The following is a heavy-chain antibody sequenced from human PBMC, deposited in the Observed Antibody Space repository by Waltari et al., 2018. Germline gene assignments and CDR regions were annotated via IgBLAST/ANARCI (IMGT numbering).Heavy chain of an antibody. Sequence: EVQLVESGGGLVKPGGSRRLCCEASGFTVSSYWMSWVRQAPGKWLEWFANIKQDGSDKYYVDPVKGRFTISRDNAKNSLYLQMYSLRVEDTAIYYCARLNWDVVKAFDYWGQGTLVTVSS. CDR3: ARLNWDVVKAFDY. CDR1: GFTVSSYW. J-gene: IGHJ4*02. D-gene: IGHD3-22*01. CDR2: IKQDGSDK. V-gene: IGHV3-7*01.